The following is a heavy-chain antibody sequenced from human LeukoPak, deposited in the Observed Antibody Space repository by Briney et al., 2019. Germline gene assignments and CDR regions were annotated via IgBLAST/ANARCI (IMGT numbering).Heavy chain of an antibody. J-gene: IGHJ2*01. CDR3: ARDSGIWYFDL. V-gene: IGHV3-48*01. CDR2: ISSSSSTI. CDR1: VFTFSSYS. Sequence: PGGSLRLSCAASVFTFSSYSMNWVRQAPGKGLEWVSYISSSSSTIYYADSVKGRFTISRDNAKNSLYLQMNSLRAEDTAVYYCARDSGIWYFDLWGRGTLVTVPS. D-gene: IGHD1-14*01.